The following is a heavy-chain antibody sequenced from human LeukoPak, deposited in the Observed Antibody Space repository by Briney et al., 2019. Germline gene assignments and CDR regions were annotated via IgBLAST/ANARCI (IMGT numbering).Heavy chain of an antibody. CDR3: ARVGITHAFDI. V-gene: IGHV1-2*02. CDR1: GYTFTGYY. Sequence: ASVKVSCKASGYTFTGYYMHWVRQAPGQGLEWMGWINPNSGGTNYAQKFQGRVTMTTDTSTSTAYMELRSLRSDDTAVYYCARVGITHAFDIWGQGTMVTVSS. J-gene: IGHJ3*02. D-gene: IGHD3-10*01. CDR2: INPNSGGT.